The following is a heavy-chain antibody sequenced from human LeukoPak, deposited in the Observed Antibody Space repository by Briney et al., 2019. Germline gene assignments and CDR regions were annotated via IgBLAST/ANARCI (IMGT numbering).Heavy chain of an antibody. J-gene: IGHJ6*02. CDR2: TYSGGST. CDR3: ASRYGDYGYGMDV. V-gene: IGHV3-53*04. CDR1: GFTVSGNY. Sequence: GGSLRLSCAVSGFTVSGNYMSWVRQAPGKGLKWVSFTYSGGSTYYAESVKGRFTVSRHNSKNTLYLQMNSLRGEDTAVYYCASRYGDYGYGMDVWGQGTTVTVSS. D-gene: IGHD4-17*01.